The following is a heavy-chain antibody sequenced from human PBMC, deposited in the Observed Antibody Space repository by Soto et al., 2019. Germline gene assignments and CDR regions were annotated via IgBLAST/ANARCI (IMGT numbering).Heavy chain of an antibody. CDR3: ARDRAEITFGGVRFDY. V-gene: IGHV1-18*01. J-gene: IGHJ4*02. Sequence: QVQLVQSGAEVKKPGASVKVSCKASGYTFTSYGISWVRQAPGQGLEWMGWISAYNGNTNYAQKRQGRVTMTTDTSTSTAYMELRSLRSDDTAVYYCARDRAEITFGGVRFDYWGQGTLVTVSS. CDR1: GYTFTSYG. D-gene: IGHD3-16*01. CDR2: ISAYNGNT.